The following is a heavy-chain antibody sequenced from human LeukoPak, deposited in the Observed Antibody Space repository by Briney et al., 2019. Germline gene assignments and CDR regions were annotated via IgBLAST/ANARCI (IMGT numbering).Heavy chain of an antibody. Sequence: ASVKVSRKASGYTFTSYDINWVRQATGQGLERLGWMNPNSGNTGYAQKFQGRVTMTRNTSISTAYMELSSVRSEETAVYYCARGPVEEKPYYFDYWGQGTLVTVSS. CDR2: MNPNSGNT. V-gene: IGHV1-8*01. CDR3: ARGPVEEKPYYFDY. CDR1: GYTFTSYD. J-gene: IGHJ4*02.